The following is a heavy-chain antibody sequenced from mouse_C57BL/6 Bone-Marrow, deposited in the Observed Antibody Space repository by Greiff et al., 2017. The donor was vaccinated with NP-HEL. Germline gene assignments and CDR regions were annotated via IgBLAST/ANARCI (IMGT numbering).Heavy chain of an antibody. CDR2: IDPNSGGT. CDR3: ARYNYGGYAFDY. J-gene: IGHJ2*01. D-gene: IGHD1-1*02. Sequence: QVQLQQPGAELVKPGASVKLSCKASGYTFTSYLMHWVKQRPGRGLEWIGRIDPNSGGTKYNEKFKSKATLTVDKPSSTAYMQLNSLTSEDSAVYDYARYNYGGYAFDYWGQGTTLTVSS. V-gene: IGHV1-72*01. CDR1: GYTFTSYL.